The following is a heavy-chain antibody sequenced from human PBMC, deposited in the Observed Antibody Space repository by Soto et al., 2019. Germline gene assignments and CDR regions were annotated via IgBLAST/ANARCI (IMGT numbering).Heavy chain of an antibody. CDR1: GGSFSGYY. V-gene: IGHV4-34*01. CDR3: ARGRAYYDFWSGYYTPYGMDV. D-gene: IGHD3-3*01. J-gene: IGHJ6*02. CDR2: INHSGST. Sequence: RSLTCAVYGGSFSGYYWSWIRQPPGKGLEWIGEINHSGSTNYNPSLKSRVTISVDTSKNQFSLKLSSVTAADTAVYYCARGRAYYDFWSGYYTPYGMDVWGQGTTVTVSS.